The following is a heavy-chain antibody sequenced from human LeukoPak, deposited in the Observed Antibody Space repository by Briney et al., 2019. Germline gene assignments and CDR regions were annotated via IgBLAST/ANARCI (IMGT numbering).Heavy chain of an antibody. J-gene: IGHJ6*02. CDR1: GFTVSSNY. CDR3: ARDQATMIRNGFDV. V-gene: IGHV3-53*01. Sequence: RGSLRLSCAASGFTVSSNYMNWVRQAPGKGLEWVSVIYGGGKTYYADSVKGRFTLSRDDSKNMLFLQMNSLRVEDTAVYYCARDQATMIRNGFDVWGQGTAVTVSS. CDR2: IYGGGKT. D-gene: IGHD3-10*01.